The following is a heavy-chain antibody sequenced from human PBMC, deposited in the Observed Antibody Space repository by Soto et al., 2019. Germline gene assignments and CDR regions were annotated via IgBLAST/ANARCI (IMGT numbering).Heavy chain of an antibody. CDR2: IYYSGST. V-gene: IGHV4-31*03. Sequence: PSETLSLTCTVSGGSISSGGYYWSWIRQHPGKGLEWTGYIYYSGSTYYNPSLKSRVTISVDTSKNQFSLKLSSVTAADTAVYYCARAFRYCSGGSCKTPAEYFQHWGQGTLVTVSS. J-gene: IGHJ1*01. CDR1: GGSISSGGYY. D-gene: IGHD2-15*01. CDR3: ARAFRYCSGGSCKTPAEYFQH.